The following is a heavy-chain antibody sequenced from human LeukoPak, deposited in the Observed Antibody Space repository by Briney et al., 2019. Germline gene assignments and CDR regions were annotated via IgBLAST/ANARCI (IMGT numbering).Heavy chain of an antibody. CDR2: ISGSGGST. V-gene: IGHV3-23*01. Sequence: PGGSLRLSCAASGFTFSSYAMSWVRQAPGKGLEWVSAISGSGGSTYYADSAKGRFTISRDNSKNTLYLQMNSLRAEDTAVYYCAKDRGRSSSWYNWFDPWGQGTLVTVSS. CDR1: GFTFSSYA. CDR3: AKDRGRSSSWYNWFDP. J-gene: IGHJ5*02. D-gene: IGHD6-13*01.